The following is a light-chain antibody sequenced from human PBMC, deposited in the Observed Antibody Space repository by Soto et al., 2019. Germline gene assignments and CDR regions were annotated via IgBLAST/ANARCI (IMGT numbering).Light chain of an antibody. CDR1: QSVSSY. CDR2: GAS. J-gene: IGKJ2*01. Sequence: DIVLTQSPATLSLSPGERATLSCRASQSVSSYLAWYQQKPGQAPRLLIYGASSRATGIPDRFSGSGSGTDFTLTISRLEPEDFAVYFCQQSGNSPPNTFGQGTKVDIK. CDR3: QQSGNSPPNT. V-gene: IGKV3-20*01.